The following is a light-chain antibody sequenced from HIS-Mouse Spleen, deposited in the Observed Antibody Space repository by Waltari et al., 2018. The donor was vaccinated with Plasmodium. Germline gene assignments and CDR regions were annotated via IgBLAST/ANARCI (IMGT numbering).Light chain of an antibody. CDR1: GSDVGGDNY. J-gene: IGLJ2*01. CDR2: EVS. V-gene: IGLV2-8*01. Sequence: QSALPHPPSGSGSPGRAVPIPCPGTGSDVGGDNYVSCYQQTPGKAPKLMIYEVSKRPSGVPDRFSGSKSGNTASLTVSGLQAEDEADYYCSSYAGSNNLVFGGGTKLTVL. CDR3: SSYAGSNNLV.